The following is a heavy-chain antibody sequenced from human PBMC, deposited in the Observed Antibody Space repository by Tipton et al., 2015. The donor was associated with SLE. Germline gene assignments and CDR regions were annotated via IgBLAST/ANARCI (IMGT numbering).Heavy chain of an antibody. V-gene: IGHV3-30*18. CDR1: GFTFSSYG. CDR2: ISYDGSNK. CDR3: AKDLEAARLQQFDY. D-gene: IGHD6-6*01. J-gene: IGHJ4*02. Sequence: RSLRLSCAASGFTFSSYGMHWVRQAPGKGLEWVAVISYDGSNKYYADSVKGRFTISRDNSKNTLYLQMNSLRAEDTAVYYCAKDLEAARLQQFDYWGQGTLVTVSS.